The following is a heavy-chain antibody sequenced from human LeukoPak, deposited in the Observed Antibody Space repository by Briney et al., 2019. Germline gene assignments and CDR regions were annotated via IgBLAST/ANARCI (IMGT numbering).Heavy chain of an antibody. CDR3: AKGGGPRAFDI. V-gene: IGHV3-23*01. J-gene: IGHJ3*02. CDR2: ISNSGGGT. Sequence: GGSLRLSCAASGFTFSTYAMSWVRQAPGKGPEWVSAISNSGGGTHYADFVKGRFTISRDNSKNTLYLQMNTLRADDTAVYYCAKGGGPRAFDIWGQGTMVTVSS. CDR1: GFTFSTYA. D-gene: IGHD2-15*01.